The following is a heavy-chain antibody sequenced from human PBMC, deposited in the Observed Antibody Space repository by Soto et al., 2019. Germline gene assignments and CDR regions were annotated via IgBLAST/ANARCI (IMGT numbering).Heavy chain of an antibody. Sequence: EVQLVESGGGLVQPGGSLRLSCAASGFTVSRNYMSWVRQAPGKGLEWVSIIYSDGSTYYGDSVKGRFTISRHISKNTVYLQMNSLRAEDTGVYYCARGKWLDYCDYWGQGPLVTVSS. CDR3: ARGKWLDYCDY. J-gene: IGHJ4*02. CDR2: IYSDGST. CDR1: GFTVSRNY. D-gene: IGHD6-19*01. V-gene: IGHV3-53*04.